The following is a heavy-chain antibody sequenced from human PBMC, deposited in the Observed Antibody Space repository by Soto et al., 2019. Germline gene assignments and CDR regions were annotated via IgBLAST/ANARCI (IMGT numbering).Heavy chain of an antibody. D-gene: IGHD3-16*01. V-gene: IGHV3-33*01. CDR2: IWFDGSQE. CDR1: GFKFRNYA. J-gene: IGHJ5*02. Sequence: GGSLRLPCAASGFKFRNYALHWVRQAPGNGLEWMAVIWFDGSQEYYVDSVKGRFTISRDNSKNTVFLHMNSLTADDSGVFYCARAHSMMLLDRFDPWGRRTLVTVSS. CDR3: ARAHSMMLLDRFDP.